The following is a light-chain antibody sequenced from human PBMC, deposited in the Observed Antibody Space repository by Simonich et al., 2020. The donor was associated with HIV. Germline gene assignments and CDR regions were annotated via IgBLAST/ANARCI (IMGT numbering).Light chain of an antibody. V-gene: IGKV3-20*01. J-gene: IGKJ2*01. CDR1: PSVRRSY. CDR2: GAS. CDR3: QHYGSSPPYT. Sequence: EIVMTQSPATLSLSPGERATLSRRARPSVRRSYLAWYQQKPGQAPRLLIYGASSRATGIPDRFSGSGSGTDFTLTISRLEPEDFAVYYCQHYGSSPPYTFGQGTKLEIK.